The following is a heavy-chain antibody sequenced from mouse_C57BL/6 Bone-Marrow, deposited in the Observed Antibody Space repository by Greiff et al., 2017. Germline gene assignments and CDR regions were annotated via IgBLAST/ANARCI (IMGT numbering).Heavy chain of an antibody. CDR1: GYTFTSYG. J-gene: IGHJ2*01. CDR2: IYPRSGNT. CDR3: ARGYGY. D-gene: IGHD1-1*02. Sequence: VQLQQSGAELARPGASVKLSCKASGYTFTSYGISWVKQRTGQGLEWIGEIYPRSGNTYYNEKFKGKATLTADKSSSTAYMELRSLTSEDSAVYFCARGYGYWGQGTTLTVSS. V-gene: IGHV1-81*01.